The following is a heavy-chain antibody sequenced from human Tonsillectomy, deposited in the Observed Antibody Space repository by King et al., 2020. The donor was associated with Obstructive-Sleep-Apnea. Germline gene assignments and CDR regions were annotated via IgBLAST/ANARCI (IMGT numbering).Heavy chain of an antibody. CDR2: IWYDGSNK. CDR1: GFTFSSYG. J-gene: IGHJ4*02. CDR3: ARDPLPYYYDSSGYHFDY. D-gene: IGHD3-22*01. Sequence: VQLVESGGGVVQPGRSLRLSCAASGFTFSSYGMHWVRQSPGKGLEWVAVIWYDGSNKYYADSVKGRFTISRANSKNTLYLKMNSLRAEDTAVYYCARDPLPYYYDSSGYHFDYWGQGTLVTVSS. V-gene: IGHV3-33*01.